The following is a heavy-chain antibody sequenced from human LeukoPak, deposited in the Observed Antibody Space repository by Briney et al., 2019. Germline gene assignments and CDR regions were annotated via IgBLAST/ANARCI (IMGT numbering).Heavy chain of an antibody. CDR2: IYYSGST. V-gene: IGHV4-30-4*01. D-gene: IGHD1-1*01. J-gene: IGHJ4*02. Sequence: PSQTLSLTCTVSGGSISSGDYYWSWIRQPPGKGLEWIGYIYYSGSTYYNPSLKSRVTISVDTSKNQFSLKLSSVTAADTAVYYYARDPGNEGYFDYWGQGTLVTVSS. CDR1: GGSISSGDYY. CDR3: ARDPGNEGYFDY.